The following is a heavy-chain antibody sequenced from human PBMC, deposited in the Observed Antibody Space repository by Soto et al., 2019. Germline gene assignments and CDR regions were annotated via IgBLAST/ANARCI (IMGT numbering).Heavy chain of an antibody. D-gene: IGHD3-22*01. CDR1: GGSFSGYC. CDR2: MNHSGST. Sequence: PSETLSLTCAVYGGSFSGYCWTWIRQSPGKGLEWIGEMNHSGSTSYNPSLKSRVTISEDTSKNQFSLKLNSVTAADTAVYYCARGPYYYDSSGYYFWGQGTLVTVSS. V-gene: IGHV4-34*01. CDR3: ARGPYYYDSSGYYF. J-gene: IGHJ4*02.